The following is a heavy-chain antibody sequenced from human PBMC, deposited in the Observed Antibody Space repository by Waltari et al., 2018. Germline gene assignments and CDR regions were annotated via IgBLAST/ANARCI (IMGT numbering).Heavy chain of an antibody. D-gene: IGHD1-26*01. V-gene: IGHV3-53*02. CDR2: IISGGSK. CDR1: GFTVSSNY. Sequence: EVQLVETGGGLIQPGGSLRLSCAASGFTVSSNYMSWVRQAPGKGLEWVSVIISGGSKYYADSGKGRFTISRDNSKNTLYLQMNSLRAEDTAVYYCAVRVGATGAKEGWGQGTLVTVSS. CDR3: AVRVGATGAKEG. J-gene: IGHJ4*02.